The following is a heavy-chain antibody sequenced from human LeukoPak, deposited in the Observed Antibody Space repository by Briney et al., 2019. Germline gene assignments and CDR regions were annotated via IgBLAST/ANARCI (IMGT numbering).Heavy chain of an antibody. CDR1: NGSISTYY. CDR2: IDYSGST. CDR3: ARVSRRHTLDY. Sequence: SETLSLTCIVSNGSISTYYWSWIRQPPGKGLEWTGYIDYSGSTNYNPSLKSRVTMSLDTSKNHFSLRLSSVTAADSAVYYCARVSRRHTLDYWGQGTLVTVSS. V-gene: IGHV4-59*01. J-gene: IGHJ4*02.